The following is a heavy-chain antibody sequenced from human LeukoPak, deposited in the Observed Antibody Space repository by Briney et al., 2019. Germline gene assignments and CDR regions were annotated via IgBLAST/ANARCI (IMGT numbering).Heavy chain of an antibody. D-gene: IGHD3-10*01. CDR3: ARGGYYGSGNDFRFDP. J-gene: IGHJ5*02. V-gene: IGHV4-59*01. Sequence: SETLSLTCTVSGGSISSYYWSWIRQSPGKGLECIGYIHYTGSTNYNPSLKSRVTVSVETSKNQFSLKLKSVTAADTAVYYCARGGYYGSGNDFRFDPWGQGTLVTVSS. CDR1: GGSISSYY. CDR2: IHYTGST.